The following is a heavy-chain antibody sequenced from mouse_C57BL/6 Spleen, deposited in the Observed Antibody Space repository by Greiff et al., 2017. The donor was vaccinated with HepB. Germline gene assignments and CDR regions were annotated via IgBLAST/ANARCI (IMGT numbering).Heavy chain of an antibody. J-gene: IGHJ4*01. D-gene: IGHD1-1*01. CDR2: INPNYGTT. V-gene: IGHV1-39*01. CDR3: ARVSITTVVAHYYAMDY. CDR1: GYSFTDYN. Sequence: EVQLQQSGPELVKPGASVKISCKASGYSFTDYNMNWVKQSNGKSLEWIGVINPNYGTTSYNQKFKGKATLTVDQSSSTAYMQLNSLTSEDSAVYYCARVSITTVVAHYYAMDYWGQGTSVTVSS.